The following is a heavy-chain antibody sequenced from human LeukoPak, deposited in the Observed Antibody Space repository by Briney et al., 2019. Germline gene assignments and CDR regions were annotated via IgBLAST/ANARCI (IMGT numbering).Heavy chain of an antibody. J-gene: IGHJ4*02. D-gene: IGHD2-8*01. V-gene: IGHV4-39*01. Sequence: PSETLSLTCTVSGGSVSSSSYYWGWIRQPPGKGLECIGTIYYAGDTYYNPSLESRISISVDTSNNQFSLKLSSVTAADTAVYYCARADRKWGPLGYCTNGVCYRGGYFDYWGQGTLVTVSS. CDR3: ARADRKWGPLGYCTNGVCYRGGYFDY. CDR1: GGSVSSSSYY. CDR2: IYYAGDT.